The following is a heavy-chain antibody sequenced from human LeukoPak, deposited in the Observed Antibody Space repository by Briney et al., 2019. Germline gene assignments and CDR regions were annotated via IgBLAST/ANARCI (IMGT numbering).Heavy chain of an antibody. CDR3: ARPDCTNGVCYGTFDY. Sequence: GGSLRLSCAASGFTFTNYAMSWVRQAPGKGLEWVSGMSGRGVSTYYADSVKGRFTISRDNAKNSLYLQMNSLRAEDTAVYYCARPDCTNGVCYGTFDYWGQGTLVTVSS. D-gene: IGHD2-8*01. CDR1: GFTFTNYA. CDR2: MSGRGVST. V-gene: IGHV3-23*01. J-gene: IGHJ4*02.